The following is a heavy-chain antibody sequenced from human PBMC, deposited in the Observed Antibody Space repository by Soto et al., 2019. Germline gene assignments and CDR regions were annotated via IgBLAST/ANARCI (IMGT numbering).Heavy chain of an antibody. J-gene: IGHJ5*02. Sequence: QVQLVQSGAEVKKPGASVKVSCEASGYTFTSNGISWVRQAPGLGLEWMGRISAYNGNTNYAQKLQGRVTMTTDTSTSTAYMERRRLRSDDTAVYYCARDRGYNWNYGWFDPWGQGTLVTVSS. CDR3: ARDRGYNWNYGWFDP. CDR1: GYTFTSNG. V-gene: IGHV1-18*01. D-gene: IGHD1-7*01. CDR2: ISAYNGNT.